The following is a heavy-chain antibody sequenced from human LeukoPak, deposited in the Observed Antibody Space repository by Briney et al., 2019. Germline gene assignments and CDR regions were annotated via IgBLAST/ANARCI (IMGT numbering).Heavy chain of an antibody. CDR1: GFTFSDYY. V-gene: IGHV3-11*01. Sequence: GGSLRLSCAASGFTFSDYYMSWIRQAPGKGLEWVSYISSSGSTIYYAASVKGRFTISRDNAKNSLYLQMNSLRAEDTAVYYCASYGGYYDSSGYYYRYFDYWGQGTLVTVSS. CDR3: ASYGGYYDSSGYYYRYFDY. CDR2: ISSSGSTI. D-gene: IGHD3-22*01. J-gene: IGHJ4*02.